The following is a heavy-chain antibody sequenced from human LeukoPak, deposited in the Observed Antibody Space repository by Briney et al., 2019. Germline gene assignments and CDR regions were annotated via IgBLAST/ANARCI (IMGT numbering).Heavy chain of an antibody. Sequence: ASVKVSCKTSGYIFTSYGVSRVRQAPGQGLEWMGWISGYNGDTKYAQKLQGRVTMTTDTSTSTAYMELRSLRYDDTAVYFCARAKTSCSATSCLGSCCWGQGTLVTVSS. V-gene: IGHV1-18*01. CDR2: ISGYNGDT. J-gene: IGHJ4*02. CDR3: ARAKTSCSATSCLGSCC. D-gene: IGHD2-2*01. CDR1: GYIFTSYG.